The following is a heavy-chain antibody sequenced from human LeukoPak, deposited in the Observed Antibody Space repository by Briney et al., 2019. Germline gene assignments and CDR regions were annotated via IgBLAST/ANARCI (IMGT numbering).Heavy chain of an antibody. D-gene: IGHD3-22*01. V-gene: IGHV3-23*01. CDR1: GFTFNNYA. J-gene: IGHJ5*02. CDR2: ISGIGGTT. CDR3: AKYHYDSSGYFRWFDP. Sequence: GGSLRLSCAASGFTFNNYAMSWVRQAPGEGLEWVSSISGIGGTTNYADSVKGRFTISRDNSKNTLDLQMHSLRAEDTAAYYCAKYHYDSSGYFRWFDPWGQGTLVTVSS.